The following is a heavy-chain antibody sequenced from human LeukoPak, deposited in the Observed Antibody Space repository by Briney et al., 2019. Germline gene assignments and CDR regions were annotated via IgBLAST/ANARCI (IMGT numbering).Heavy chain of an antibody. CDR1: GGSISDYY. CDR3: ARLRNYCDY. V-gene: IGHV4-59*01. J-gene: IGHJ4*02. CDR2: IYYSGST. D-gene: IGHD4-17*01. Sequence: SETLSLTCTVSGGSISDYYWSWIRRPPGKGLEWIGYIYYSGSTNYNPSLKSRVTISVDTSKNQFSLKLTSVTAADTAVYYCARLRNYCDYWGQGTLVTVSS.